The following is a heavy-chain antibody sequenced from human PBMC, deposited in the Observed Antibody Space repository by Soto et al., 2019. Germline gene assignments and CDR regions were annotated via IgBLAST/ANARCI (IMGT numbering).Heavy chain of an antibody. CDR3: ARSMFYSAATNYSPFEY. Sequence: QVQLQESGPGLVKPSETLSLTCTVSGGSVSSGNYYWSWIRQPPGKGLEWIGYFYYTGNINYNPSLNSRVTIFIDASKNKSPLRLSSVTAAATAVYYCARSMFYSAATNYSPFEYWGQGTLVTASS. D-gene: IGHD2-15*01. V-gene: IGHV4-61*01. CDR2: FYYTGNI. CDR1: GGSVSSGNYY. J-gene: IGHJ4*02.